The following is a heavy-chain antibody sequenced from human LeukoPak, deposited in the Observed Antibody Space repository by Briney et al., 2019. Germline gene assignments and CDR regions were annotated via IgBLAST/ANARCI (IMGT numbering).Heavy chain of an antibody. J-gene: IGHJ5*02. CDR2: IYYSGST. CDR1: GGSISSYY. D-gene: IGHD2-21*02. Sequence: SETLSLTCTVSGGSISSYYWSWIRQPPGKGLEWIGYIYYSGSTNYNPSLKGRVTISVDTSKNQFSLKLSSVTAADTAVYYCARVYPYCGGDCYSVGFDPWGQGTLVTVSS. V-gene: IGHV4-59*01. CDR3: ARVYPYCGGDCYSVGFDP.